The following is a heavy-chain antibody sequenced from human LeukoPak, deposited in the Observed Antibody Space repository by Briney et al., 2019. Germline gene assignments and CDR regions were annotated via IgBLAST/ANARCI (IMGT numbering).Heavy chain of an antibody. J-gene: IGHJ4*02. Sequence: PGGSLRLSCAASGFTFRSYEMNWVRDAPGKGLEWVSYISTSVSTIYYAAYVKGRFTISRDNAKNSLYLQMNSLRAEDTAVYYCARAGRNFDYWGQGTLVTVSS. V-gene: IGHV3-48*03. CDR1: GFTFRSYE. D-gene: IGHD1-26*01. CDR3: ARAGRNFDY. CDR2: ISTSVSTI.